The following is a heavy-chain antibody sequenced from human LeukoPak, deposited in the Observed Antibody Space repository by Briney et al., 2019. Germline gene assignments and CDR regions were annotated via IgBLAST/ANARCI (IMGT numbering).Heavy chain of an antibody. V-gene: IGHV1-2*02. D-gene: IGHD6-19*01. CDR3: ARGRIAVAGNDAFDI. CDR1: GYTFTCYY. Sequence: ASVKFSCKASGYTFTCYYMHWVRQAPGQGLEWMGWINPNSGGTNYAQKFQGRVTMTRDTSISRAYMELSRLISDDAAVYYCARGRIAVAGNDAFDIWGRGTMVTVSS. J-gene: IGHJ3*02. CDR2: INPNSGGT.